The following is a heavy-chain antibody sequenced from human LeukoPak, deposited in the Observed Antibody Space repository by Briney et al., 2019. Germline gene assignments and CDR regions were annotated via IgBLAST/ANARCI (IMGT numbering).Heavy chain of an antibody. V-gene: IGHV4-38-2*01. CDR3: ARGEVPAAINYFDY. J-gene: IGHJ4*02. CDR1: GYSISSGYY. Sequence: PSETLSLTCAVSGYSISSGYYWGWIRQPPGKGLEWIGSIYHSGSTYYNPSLKSQVTISVDTSKNQFSLKLSSVTAADTAVYYCARGEVPAAINYFDYWGQGTLVTVSS. D-gene: IGHD2-2*01. CDR2: IYHSGST.